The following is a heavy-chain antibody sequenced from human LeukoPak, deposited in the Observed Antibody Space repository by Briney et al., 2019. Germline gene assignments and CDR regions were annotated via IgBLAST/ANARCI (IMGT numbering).Heavy chain of an antibody. CDR2: IIPILGIA. Sequence: ASVKVSCKASGGTFSSYAISWVRQAPGQGLEWMGRIIPILGIANYAQKFQGRVTITADKSTSTAYMELSSLRSEDTAVYYCARAEGPDAFDIWGQGTMVTVSS. CDR3: ARAEGPDAFDI. CDR1: GGTFSSYA. V-gene: IGHV1-69*04. J-gene: IGHJ3*02.